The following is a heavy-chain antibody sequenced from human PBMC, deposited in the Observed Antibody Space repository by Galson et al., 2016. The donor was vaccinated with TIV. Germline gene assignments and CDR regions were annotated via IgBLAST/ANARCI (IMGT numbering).Heavy chain of an antibody. Sequence: SLRLSCAASGFTFSTYAMSWVRQAPGKGLEWVSTIWGTGDDTHYADSVKGRFTISRGNSKNTLYLEMNSRRAEDTAVYYCARDRYYDASGYYFYYYGMDVWGQGTTVTVSS. CDR1: GFTFSTYA. CDR2: IWGTGDDT. V-gene: IGHV3-23*01. D-gene: IGHD3-3*01. CDR3: ARDRYYDASGYYFYYYGMDV. J-gene: IGHJ6*02.